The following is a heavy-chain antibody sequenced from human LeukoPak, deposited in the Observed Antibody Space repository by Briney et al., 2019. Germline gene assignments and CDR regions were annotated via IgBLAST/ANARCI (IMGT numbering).Heavy chain of an antibody. CDR3: ARSLATSYYYMDV. Sequence: GGSLRLSCAASGFTFGNYAMHRVRQAPGKGLEWVAVISYDGSNKYYADSVKGRFTISRDNSKNTLYLQMNSLRAEDTAVYYCARSLATSYYYMDVWGKGTTVTVSS. V-gene: IGHV3-30*04. CDR2: ISYDGSNK. D-gene: IGHD5-12*01. J-gene: IGHJ6*03. CDR1: GFTFGNYA.